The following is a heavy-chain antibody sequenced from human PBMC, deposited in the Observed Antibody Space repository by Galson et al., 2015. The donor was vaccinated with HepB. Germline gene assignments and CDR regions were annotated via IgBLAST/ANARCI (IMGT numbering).Heavy chain of an antibody. D-gene: IGHD3-22*01. CDR2: LNQHGNGK. J-gene: IGHJ3*01. Sequence: SLRLSCAASGFTFTDHWMSWVRQTPRRGLEWVTNLNQHGNGKYYADSVKGRFSISRDNAKNSLYLQMNSLIDEDTAVYYCVRDALGGYDFWGQGTTVIVSS. CDR3: VRDALGGYDF. CDR1: GFTFTDHW. V-gene: IGHV3-7*03.